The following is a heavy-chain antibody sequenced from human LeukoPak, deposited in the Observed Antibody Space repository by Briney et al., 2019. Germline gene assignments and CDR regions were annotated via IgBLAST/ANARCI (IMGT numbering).Heavy chain of an antibody. CDR3: ASRGLTEFHYFDF. J-gene: IGHJ4*02. CDR1: GFTFSSYA. D-gene: IGHD3-10*01. V-gene: IGHV3-48*03. Sequence: GGSLGLSCAASGFTFSSYAMNWVRQAPGKGLEWISYINSGGSTIYYADSVKGRFTISRDNAKNSLSLQMNSLRAEDTAVYYCASRGLTEFHYFDFWGPGTLVTVSS. CDR2: INSGGSTI.